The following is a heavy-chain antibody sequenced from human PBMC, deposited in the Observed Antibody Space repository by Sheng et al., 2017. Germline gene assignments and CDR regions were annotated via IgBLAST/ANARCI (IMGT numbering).Heavy chain of an antibody. V-gene: IGHV1-69*13. CDR2: IIPIFGTA. Sequence: QVQLVQSGAEVKKPGSSVKVSCKASGGTFSSYAISWVRQAPGQGLEWMGGIIPIFGTANYAQKFQGRVTITADESTSTAYMELSSLRSEDTAVYYCARDPTSSYSGYDWAAYYYGMDVWGQGTTVTVSS. CDR1: GGTFSSYA. D-gene: IGHD5-12*01. CDR3: ARDPTSSYSGYDWAAYYYGMDV. J-gene: IGHJ6*02.